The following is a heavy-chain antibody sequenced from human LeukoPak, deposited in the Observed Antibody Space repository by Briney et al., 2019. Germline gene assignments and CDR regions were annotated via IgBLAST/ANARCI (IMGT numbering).Heavy chain of an antibody. CDR3: ARDKGGYFDWLSSHTGYFED. J-gene: IGHJ4*02. CDR1: GFTFSSYG. CDR2: IWYDGNNK. D-gene: IGHD3-9*01. V-gene: IGHV3-33*01. Sequence: PGRSLRLSCAASGFTFSSYGMHWVRQVPGKGLEWVAVIWYDGNNKYYADSVKGRFTVSRDNSRNTLYLQMNSLRAEDTAVYYCARDKGGYFDWLSSHTGYFEDWGQGTLVTVSS.